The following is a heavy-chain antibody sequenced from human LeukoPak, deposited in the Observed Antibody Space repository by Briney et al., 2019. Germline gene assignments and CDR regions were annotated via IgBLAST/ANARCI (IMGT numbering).Heavy chain of an antibody. D-gene: IGHD5-18*01. CDR1: GYTFTSYA. J-gene: IGHJ6*03. CDR3: ARGYYSYGIYYYYYMDV. Sequence: ASVKVSCKASGYTFTSYAMNWVRQTPGQGLGWMGWINTNTGNPTYAQGFTGRFVFSLDTSVSTAYLQISSLKAEDTAVYYCARGYYSYGIYYYYYMDVWGKGTTVTVSS. V-gene: IGHV7-4-1*02. CDR2: INTNTGNP.